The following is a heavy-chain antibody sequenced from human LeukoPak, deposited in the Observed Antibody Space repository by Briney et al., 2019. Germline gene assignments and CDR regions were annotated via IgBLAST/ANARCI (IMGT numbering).Heavy chain of an antibody. CDR2: ISHDGMNA. CDR1: GLHFSGTA. Sequence: KPGGSLRLSCAASGLHFSGTAMSWVRQAPGKGLEWVSAISHDGMNAYYADSVKGRFTISRDNSKKTVSLEMSSPTAADTGVYYCAKDGAQYSSGPECDPRGQGALVTVSP. CDR3: AKDGAQYSSGPECDP. J-gene: IGHJ5*02. D-gene: IGHD6-19*01. V-gene: IGHV3-23*01.